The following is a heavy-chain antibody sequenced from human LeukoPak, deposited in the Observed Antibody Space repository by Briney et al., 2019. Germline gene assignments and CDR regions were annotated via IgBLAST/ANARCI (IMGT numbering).Heavy chain of an antibody. CDR1: GYTFSNFY. D-gene: IGHD2/OR15-2a*01. CDR2: INPSSGST. CDR3: ARFYISAFDY. V-gene: IGHV1-46*01. Sequence: ASVKVSCKASGYTFSNFYIHWVRQAPGRGLEWMGIINPSSGSTSYAQKFQGRVTMTRDTSTSTVYMDLSSLISEDTAVYYCARFYISAFDYWGQGTLVTVSS. J-gene: IGHJ4*02.